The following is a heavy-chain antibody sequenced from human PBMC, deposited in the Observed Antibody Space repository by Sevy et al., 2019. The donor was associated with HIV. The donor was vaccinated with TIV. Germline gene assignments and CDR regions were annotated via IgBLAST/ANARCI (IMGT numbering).Heavy chain of an antibody. V-gene: IGHV3-48*02. Sequence: GGSLRLSCAASGFTFSSYSMNWVRQAPGKGLEWVSYISSSSSTIYYADSVKGRFTISRGNAKNSLYLQMNSLRDEDTAVYYCASPGDYYDGSGYMAFDYWGQGTLVTVSS. D-gene: IGHD3-22*01. CDR3: ASPGDYYDGSGYMAFDY. CDR2: ISSSSSTI. J-gene: IGHJ4*02. CDR1: GFTFSSYS.